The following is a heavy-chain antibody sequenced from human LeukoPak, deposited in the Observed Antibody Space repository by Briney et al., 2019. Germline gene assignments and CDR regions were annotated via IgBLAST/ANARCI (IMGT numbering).Heavy chain of an antibody. CDR1: GGSFSGYY. Sequence: PSETLSLTCAVYGGSFSGYYWSWIRQPPGKGLEWIGEINHSGSTNYNPSLKSRVTISVDTSKNQFPLKLSSVAAADTAVYYCARRSRGRYYFDYWGQGTLVTVSS. D-gene: IGHD1-26*01. V-gene: IGHV4-34*01. CDR3: ARRSRGRYYFDY. CDR2: INHSGST. J-gene: IGHJ4*02.